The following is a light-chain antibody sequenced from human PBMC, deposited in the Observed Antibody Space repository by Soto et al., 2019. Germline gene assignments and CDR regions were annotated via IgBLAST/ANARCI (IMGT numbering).Light chain of an antibody. CDR2: QDS. Sequence: SYELTQPPSVSVSPGQTASITCSGDKLGDKYACWYQQKPGQSPVLVIYQDSKRPSGIPERFSGSNSGNTASLTINGTQAMDEADYYCKAWDSSNACVFGTGTKLTVL. J-gene: IGLJ1*01. V-gene: IGLV3-1*01. CDR1: KLGDKY. CDR3: KAWDSSNACV.